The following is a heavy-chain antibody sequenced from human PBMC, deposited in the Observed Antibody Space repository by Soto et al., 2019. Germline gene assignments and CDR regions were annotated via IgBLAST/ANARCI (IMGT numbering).Heavy chain of an antibody. CDR2: IYYSGST. Sequence: SETLSLTCTVSGGSISSGGYYWSWIRQHPGKGLEWIGYIYYSGSTYYNPSLKSRVTISVDTSKNQFSLKLSSVTAADTAVYYCARAPLGGYYGMDVWGQGTTVTVSS. V-gene: IGHV4-30-4*08. J-gene: IGHJ6*02. CDR1: GGSISSGGYY. CDR3: ARAPLGGYYGMDV.